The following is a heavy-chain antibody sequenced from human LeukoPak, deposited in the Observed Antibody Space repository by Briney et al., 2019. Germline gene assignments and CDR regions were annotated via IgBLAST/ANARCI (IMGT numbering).Heavy chain of an antibody. CDR3: AKDSGGYCSSTSCYSYYYYYGMDV. CDR1: GFTFDDYA. J-gene: IGHJ6*02. D-gene: IGHD2-2*03. Sequence: QPGRSLRLSCAASGFTFDDYAMHWVRQAPGKGLEWVSGISWNSGSIGYADSVKGRFTISRDNAKNSLYLQMNSLRAEDTALYYCAKDSGGYCSSTSCYSYYYYYGMDVWGQGTTVTVSS. CDR2: ISWNSGSI. V-gene: IGHV3-9*01.